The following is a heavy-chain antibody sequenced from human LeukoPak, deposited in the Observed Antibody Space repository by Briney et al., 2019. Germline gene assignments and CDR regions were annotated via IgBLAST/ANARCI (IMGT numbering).Heavy chain of an antibody. CDR3: ARRITMVRGVIGYYFDY. CDR2: ISSSSSYI. CDR1: GFTFSSYS. V-gene: IGHV3-21*01. Sequence: PGGSLRLSCAASGFTFSSYSMNWVRQAPGKGLEWVSSISSSSSYIYYADSVKGRFTISRDNAKNSLYLQMNSLRAEDTAVYYCARRITMVRGVIGYYFDYWGQGTLVTVSS. J-gene: IGHJ4*02. D-gene: IGHD3-10*01.